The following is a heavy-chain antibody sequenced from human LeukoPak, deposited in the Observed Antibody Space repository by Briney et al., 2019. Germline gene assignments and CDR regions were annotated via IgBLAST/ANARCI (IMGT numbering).Heavy chain of an antibody. D-gene: IGHD6-13*01. J-gene: IGHJ4*02. CDR2: IYYSGST. CDR3: ARGAAAGTRFDY. Sequence: PSETLSLTCTVSGGSISSGSYYWSWIRQPPGKGLEWIGYIYYSGSTNYNPSLKSRVTISVDTSKNQFSLKLSSVTAADTAVYYCARGAAAGTRFDYWGQGTLVTVSS. V-gene: IGHV4-61*01. CDR1: GGSISSGSYY.